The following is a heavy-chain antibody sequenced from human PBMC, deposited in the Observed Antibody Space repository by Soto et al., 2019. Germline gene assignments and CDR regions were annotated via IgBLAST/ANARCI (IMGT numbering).Heavy chain of an antibody. CDR3: ERLGPKEVAIGPEAFDI. J-gene: IGHJ3*02. D-gene: IGHD5-12*01. CDR1: GYTFTSYG. CDR2: ISAYNGNT. Sequence: QVQLVQSGAEVKKPGASVKVSCKASGYTFTSYGISWVRQAPGQGLEWMGWISAYNGNTNYAQKLHGRVTMTTDTSTSTAYMELRSLRSDDTAVYYCERLGPKEVAIGPEAFDIWGQGTMVTVSS. V-gene: IGHV1-18*01.